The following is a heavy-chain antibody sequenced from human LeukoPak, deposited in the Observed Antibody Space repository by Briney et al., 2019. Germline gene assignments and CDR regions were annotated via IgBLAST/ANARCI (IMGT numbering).Heavy chain of an antibody. CDR2: INGNGGST. J-gene: IGHJ4*02. CDR3: ARNQKYSGSFRYYFDY. Sequence: GGSLRLSCAASGFTFDDYGMSWVRQGPGKGLEWVSAINGNGGSTVYADSVKGRFTISRDNAKNSLYLQMNSLRAEDTAVYYCARNQKYSGSFRYYFDYWGQGTLVTVSS. D-gene: IGHD1-26*01. CDR1: GFTFDDYG. V-gene: IGHV3-20*04.